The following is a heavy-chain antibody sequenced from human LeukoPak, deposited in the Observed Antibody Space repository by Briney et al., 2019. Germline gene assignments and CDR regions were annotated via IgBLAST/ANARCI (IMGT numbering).Heavy chain of an antibody. V-gene: IGHV1-8*01. CDR3: ARGPPNWGMVGY. CDR2: MKSNNGHT. D-gene: IGHD7-27*01. Sequence: ASVKVSCKASGYTFTSFDFNWVRQATGQGLEWMGWMKSNNGHTGYTQKFQGRVTMTRDTSISTAYMELSSLTFEDTAVYYCARGPPNWGMVGYWGQGTLVTVSS. J-gene: IGHJ4*02. CDR1: GYTFTSFD.